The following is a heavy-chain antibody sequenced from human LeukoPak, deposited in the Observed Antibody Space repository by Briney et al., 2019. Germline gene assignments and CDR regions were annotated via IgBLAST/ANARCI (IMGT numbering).Heavy chain of an antibody. Sequence: GGSLRLSCAASGFTFDDYGMSWVRQAPGKGLEWVSGINWNGGSTGYADSVKGRFTISRDNSKNTLYLQMNSLRAEDTAVYYCAKEAVAGTSDFDYWGQGTLVTVSS. CDR2: INWNGGST. CDR1: GFTFDDYG. D-gene: IGHD6-19*01. J-gene: IGHJ4*02. V-gene: IGHV3-20*04. CDR3: AKEAVAGTSDFDY.